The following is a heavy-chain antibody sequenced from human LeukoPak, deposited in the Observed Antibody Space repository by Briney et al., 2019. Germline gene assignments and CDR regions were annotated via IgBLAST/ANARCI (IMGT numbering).Heavy chain of an antibody. J-gene: IGHJ4*02. V-gene: IGHV1-46*01. CDR2: INPSGGST. D-gene: IGHD2-2*01. Sequence: GASVKVSCKASGYTFTSYYMHWVRQAPGQGLEWMGIINPSGGSTSYAQKFQGRVTMTRDTSTSTVYMELSSLRSGDTAVYYCARGRSLLGVPAANIPFDYWGQGTLVTVSS. CDR1: GYTFTSYY. CDR3: ARGRSLLGVPAANIPFDY.